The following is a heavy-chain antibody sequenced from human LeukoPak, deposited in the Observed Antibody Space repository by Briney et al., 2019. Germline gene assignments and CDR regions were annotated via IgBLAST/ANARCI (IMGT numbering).Heavy chain of an antibody. CDR3: ARLSIAARPGYYYYMDV. D-gene: IGHD6-6*01. CDR2: IYYSGST. Sequence: SGTLSLTCTVSNGSISGDSYYWGWIRQPPGKGLEWIGTIYYSGSTYYNPSLKSRVTISVDTSKNQFSLKLSSVTAADTAVYYCARLSIAARPGYYYYMDVWGKGTTVTVSS. CDR1: NGSISGDSYY. V-gene: IGHV4-39*01. J-gene: IGHJ6*03.